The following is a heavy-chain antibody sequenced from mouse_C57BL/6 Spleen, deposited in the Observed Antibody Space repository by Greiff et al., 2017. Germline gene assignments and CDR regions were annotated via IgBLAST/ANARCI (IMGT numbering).Heavy chain of an antibody. CDR2: IYPGGGYT. Sequence: QVQLQQSGAELVRPGTSVKMSCKASGYTFTNYWIGWAKQRPGHGLEWIGDIYPGGGYTNYNQKFKDKATLTVDKSSSTAYMQLSSLTSEDSAVYYCARGPYYYGSSFYFDYWGQGTTLTVSS. J-gene: IGHJ2*01. CDR1: GYTFTNYW. D-gene: IGHD1-1*01. CDR3: ARGPYYYGSSFYFDY. V-gene: IGHV1-63*01.